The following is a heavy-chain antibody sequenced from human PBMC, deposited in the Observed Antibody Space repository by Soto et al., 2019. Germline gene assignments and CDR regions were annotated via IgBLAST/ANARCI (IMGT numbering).Heavy chain of an antibody. V-gene: IGHV3-74*01. D-gene: IGHD1-1*01. CDR3: TRGPRVSSTGTGAH. CDR1: GLTFSAYW. Sequence: GGSLRLSCEVSGLTFSAYWMHWVRQVPGKGLIWVSRISDDGSTTTYADSVKGRFTISRDNAKNTLYLQMNSLRADDTGLYYCTRGPRVSSTGTGAHWGQGTLVTVSS. CDR2: ISDDGSTT. J-gene: IGHJ4*02.